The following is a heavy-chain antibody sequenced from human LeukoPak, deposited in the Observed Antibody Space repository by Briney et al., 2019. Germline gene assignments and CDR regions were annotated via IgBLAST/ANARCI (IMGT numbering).Heavy chain of an antibody. CDR1: GFTFSSYE. Sequence: PGGSLRLSCVASGFTFSSYEMNWVRQAPGKGLEWVSYISSSGFTMYYADSVKGRFTISRDNAKNSLYLQMNSLRAEDTAVYYCAANYDILTGYYTNWGQGTLVTVSS. D-gene: IGHD3-9*01. J-gene: IGHJ4*02. CDR2: ISSSGFTM. V-gene: IGHV3-48*03. CDR3: AANYDILTGYYTN.